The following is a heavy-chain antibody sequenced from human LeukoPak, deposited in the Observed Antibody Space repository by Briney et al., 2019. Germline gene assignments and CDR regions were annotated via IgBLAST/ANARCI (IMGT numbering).Heavy chain of an antibody. CDR2: ISAYNGKT. J-gene: IGHJ4*02. D-gene: IGHD3-10*01. CDR1: GYRFNSYG. V-gene: IGHV1-18*01. CDR3: ARGNFYDNKGYSPELRY. Sequence: ASVKVSCKASGYRFNSYGFTWVRQAPGQGLEWMGWISAYNGKTNYAQKLQGRVTMTTDTSTSTAYMELRSLTSDDTAVYYCARGNFYDNKGYSPELRYWGQGTLVTVSS.